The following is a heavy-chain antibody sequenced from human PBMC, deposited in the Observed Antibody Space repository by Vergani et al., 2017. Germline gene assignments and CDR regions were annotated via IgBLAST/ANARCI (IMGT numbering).Heavy chain of an antibody. Sequence: QVQLVQSGAEVKKPGSSVKVSCKASGGTFSSYAISWVRQAPGQGLEWMGRIIPILGIANYAQKFQGRVTITADKSTSTAYMELSSLRSEDTAVYYCARDKTPIAARPRVVYYYYGMDVWGQGTTVTVSS. J-gene: IGHJ6*02. V-gene: IGHV1-69*04. CDR1: GGTFSSYA. CDR3: ARDKTPIAARPRVVYYYYGMDV. CDR2: IIPILGIA. D-gene: IGHD6-6*01.